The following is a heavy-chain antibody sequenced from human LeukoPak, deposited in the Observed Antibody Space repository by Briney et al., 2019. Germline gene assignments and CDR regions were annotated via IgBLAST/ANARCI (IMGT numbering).Heavy chain of an antibody. CDR3: TRLLDNDSSGYPDTFDM. Sequence: SETPSLTCSVSGGSISSHYWSWIRQPPGKELEWIGYLFHSGSTNYNPSLQSRVTISVDTSRNHFSLKLTSVTAADTAVYYCTRLLDNDSSGYPDTFDMWGQGTMVTVSS. J-gene: IGHJ3*02. D-gene: IGHD3-22*01. CDR1: GGSISSHY. V-gene: IGHV4-59*11. CDR2: LFHSGST.